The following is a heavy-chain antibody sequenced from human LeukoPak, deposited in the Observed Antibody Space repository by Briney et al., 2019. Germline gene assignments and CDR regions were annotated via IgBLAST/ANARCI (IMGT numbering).Heavy chain of an antibody. CDR3: ARGWGYYDFWSGYVSYYGMDV. J-gene: IGHJ6*02. CDR2: IYYSGST. D-gene: IGHD3-3*01. V-gene: IGHV4-34*09. Sequence: PSETLSLTCAVYGGSFSGYYWSWIRQPPGKGLEWIGYIYYSGSTYYNPSLKSRVTISVDTSKNQFSLKLSSVTAADTAVYYCARGWGYYDFWSGYVSYYGMDVWGQGTTVTVSS. CDR1: GGSFSGYY.